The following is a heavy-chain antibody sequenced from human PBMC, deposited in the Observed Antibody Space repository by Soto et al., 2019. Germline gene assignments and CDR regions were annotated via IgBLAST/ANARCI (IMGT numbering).Heavy chain of an antibody. CDR3: ARALGYCRSGTCYREWFDP. CDR2: VSGDNGHT. J-gene: IGHJ5*02. D-gene: IGHD2-15*01. CDR1: GYTFTTHG. V-gene: IGHV1-18*01. Sequence: QVQLVQSGAEVKKPGASVKVSCKASGYTFTTHGISWVRQAPGQGLEWMGWVSGDNGHTNYAQSLQGRVTMTTDTSTNTAYMELRSLRSDVTAVYYCARALGYCRSGTCYREWFDPWGQGTLVTVSS.